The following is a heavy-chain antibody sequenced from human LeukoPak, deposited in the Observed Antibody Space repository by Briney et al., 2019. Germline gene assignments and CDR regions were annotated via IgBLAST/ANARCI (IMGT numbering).Heavy chain of an antibody. CDR2: ICSGGST. J-gene: IGHJ4*02. CDR3: VKDLSGWYSFDY. V-gene: IGHV3-66*01. D-gene: IGHD6-19*01. CDR1: GFTVSSNC. Sequence: GGSLRLSCAASGFTVSSNCVNWVRQAPGKGLKWVSVICSGGSTNYADSVKGRFTISRDNSKNTLYLQMTSLRVEDTAVYYCVKDLSGWYSFDYWGQGTLVTVSS.